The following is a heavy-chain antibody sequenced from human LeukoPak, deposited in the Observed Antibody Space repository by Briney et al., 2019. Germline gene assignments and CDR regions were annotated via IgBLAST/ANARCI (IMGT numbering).Heavy chain of an antibody. V-gene: IGHV4-39*01. D-gene: IGHD6-19*01. CDR3: ARRGQWLVQGAFDI. CDR2: INYSGST. Sequence: GSLRLSCAASGLTVISNYMSWVRQAPGKGLEWIGSINYSGSTFYNPSLKSRITISVDTSENQLSLKLSSVTAADTAVYYCARRGQWLVQGAFDIWGQGTMVTVSS. CDR1: GLTVISNY. J-gene: IGHJ3*02.